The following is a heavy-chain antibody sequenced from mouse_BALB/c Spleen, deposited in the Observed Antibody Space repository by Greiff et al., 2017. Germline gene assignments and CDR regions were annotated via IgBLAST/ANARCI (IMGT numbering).Heavy chain of an antibody. CDR2: ISSGGSYT. J-gene: IGHJ3*01. D-gene: IGHD2-14*01. CDR1: GFTFSSYA. CDR3: ARDYRYDGFAY. V-gene: IGHV5-9-4*01. Sequence: EVHLVESGGGLVKPGGSLKLSCAASGFTFSSYAMSWVRQSPEKRLEWVAEISSGGSYTYYPDTVTGRFTISRDNAKNTLYLEMSSLRSEDTAMYYCARDYRYDGFAYWGQGTLVTVSA.